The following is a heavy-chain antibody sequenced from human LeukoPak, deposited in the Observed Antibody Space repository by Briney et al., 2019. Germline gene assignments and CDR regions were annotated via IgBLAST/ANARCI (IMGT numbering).Heavy chain of an antibody. CDR2: INPNSGGT. J-gene: IGHJ6*02. CDR1: GYTFTGYY. V-gene: IGHV1-2*02. CDR3: ARDWQWLVPHGMDV. Sequence: GASVKVSCKASGYTFTGYYMHWVRQAPGQGLEWMGWINPNSGGTNYAQKFQGRVTMTRDTSISTAYMELSRLRSDDTAVYYCARDWQWLVPHGMDVWGQGTTVTGSS. D-gene: IGHD6-19*01.